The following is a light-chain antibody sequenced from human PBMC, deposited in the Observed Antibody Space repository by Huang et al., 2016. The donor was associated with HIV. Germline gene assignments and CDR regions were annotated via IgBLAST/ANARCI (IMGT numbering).Light chain of an antibody. J-gene: IGKJ5*01. V-gene: IGKV2-30*01. CDR3: MQGTHWPPIT. Sequence: DVVLTQSPLSLPVTLGQPASISCLSSQSLIYSDGNTYLSWFQQRPGQSPRRLICKISNRDSGVPERFSGSGSSSDFTLKISKGEAEDVAVYYCMQGTHWPPITFGQGTRLEI. CDR2: KIS. CDR1: QSLIYSDGNTY.